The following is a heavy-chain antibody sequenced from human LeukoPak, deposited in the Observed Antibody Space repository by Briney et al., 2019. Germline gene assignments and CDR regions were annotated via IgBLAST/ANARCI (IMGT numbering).Heavy chain of an antibody. CDR2: INHSGST. D-gene: IGHD5-24*01. J-gene: IGHJ6*02. V-gene: IGHV4-30-2*01. CDR1: GGSISSGGYY. CDR3: ARGPRTKDGYGPRYYYYGMDV. Sequence: SQTLSLTCTVSGGSISSGGYYWSWIRQPPGKGLEWIGEINHSGSTNYNPSLKSRVTISVDTSKNQFSLKLSSVTAADTAVYYCARGPRTKDGYGPRYYYYGMDVWGQGTTVTVSS.